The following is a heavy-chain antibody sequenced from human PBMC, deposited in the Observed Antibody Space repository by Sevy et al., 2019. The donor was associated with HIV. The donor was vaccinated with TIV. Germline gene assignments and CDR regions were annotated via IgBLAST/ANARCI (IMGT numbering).Heavy chain of an antibody. CDR2: ISYDINNK. V-gene: IGHV3-30-3*01. J-gene: IGHJ6*02. CDR3: ARDLASSGNGLDV. Sequence: GESLKISCAASGFTFFAYTMHWVRQAPGKGPEGGALISYDINNKYYADSVKGRFTISGDNSKNTPYLQMNLLRPEDTAVYYCARDLASSGNGLDVWGQGTTVTVSS. CDR1: GFTFFAYT. D-gene: IGHD3-3*02.